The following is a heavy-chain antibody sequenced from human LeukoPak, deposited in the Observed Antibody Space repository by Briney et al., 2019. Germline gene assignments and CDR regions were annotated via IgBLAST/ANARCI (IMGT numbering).Heavy chain of an antibody. J-gene: IGHJ3*02. CDR3: ARVVPSGYAFDT. CDR2: ISGTGKTI. D-gene: IGHD3-10*02. V-gene: IGHV3-11*04. CDR1: GSIFTDYY. Sequence: GGSLRLSCAASGSIFTDYYMTWIRQAPGKGLEWISYISGTGKTIYYADSVRGRLTISRDNAENSLYLQMNSLRAEDTAVYYCARVVPSGYAFDTWGQGTIVTVSS.